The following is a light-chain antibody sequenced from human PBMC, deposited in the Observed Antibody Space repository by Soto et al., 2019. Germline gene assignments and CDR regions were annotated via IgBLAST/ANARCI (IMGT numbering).Light chain of an antibody. CDR2: AAS. CDR3: QHSYSTLGT. J-gene: IGKJ3*01. CDR1: QSIANY. V-gene: IGKV1-39*01. Sequence: DIQMTQSPSSLSASVGDRVTITCRASQSIANYLNWYQQIPGKAPKLLILAASSLQSGVPSRFSGTGSGSDFTLTVSSLQPEDFATYYCQHSYSTLGTFGPGPKLDIK.